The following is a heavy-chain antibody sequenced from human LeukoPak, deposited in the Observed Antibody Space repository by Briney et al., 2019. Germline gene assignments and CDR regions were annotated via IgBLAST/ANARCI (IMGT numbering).Heavy chain of an antibody. V-gene: IGHV3-30*04. CDR2: ISYDGSNK. J-gene: IGHJ5*02. Sequence: GRSLRLSCAASGFTFSSYAMHWVRQAPGKGLEWVAVISYDGSNKYYADSVKGRFTISRDNSKNTLYMQMNSLRAEDTAVYYCARVINSSGWYAGWFDPWGQGTLVTVSS. CDR3: ARVINSSGWYAGWFDP. D-gene: IGHD6-19*01. CDR1: GFTFSSYA.